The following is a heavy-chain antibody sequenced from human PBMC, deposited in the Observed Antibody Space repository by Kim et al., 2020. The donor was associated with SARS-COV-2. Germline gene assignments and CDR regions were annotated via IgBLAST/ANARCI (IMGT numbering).Heavy chain of an antibody. CDR3: AKDRWYGGYYYGLDV. Sequence: GGSLRLSCAASGFIFSRYGMHWVRQAPGKGLEWVAVIYYDGSNTYYADSVKDRFTLSRDNSENTLSLQMNSLRVEDTAVYYCAKDRWYGGYYYGLDVWSQGTRVTVSS. V-gene: IGHV3-30*18. CDR2: IYYDGSNT. J-gene: IGHJ6*02. CDR1: GFIFSRYG. D-gene: IGHD2-15*01.